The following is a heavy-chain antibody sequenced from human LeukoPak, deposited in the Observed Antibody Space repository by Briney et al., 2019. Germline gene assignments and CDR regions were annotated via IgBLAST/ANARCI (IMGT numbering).Heavy chain of an antibody. CDR3: AYGSGSMWDY. Sequence: SETLSLTCTVSGDSISGSTFYWGWIRQHPGKGLEWIGYIYHIGSTYYNPSLKSRVTISVDTSKNQFSLKLSSVTAADTAVYYCAYGSGSMWDYWGQGTLVTVSS. CDR2: IYHIGST. CDR1: GDSISGSTFY. D-gene: IGHD3-10*01. J-gene: IGHJ4*02. V-gene: IGHV4-31*03.